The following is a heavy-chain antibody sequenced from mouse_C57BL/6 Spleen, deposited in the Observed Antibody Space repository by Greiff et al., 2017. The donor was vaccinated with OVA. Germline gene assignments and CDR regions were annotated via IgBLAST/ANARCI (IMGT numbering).Heavy chain of an antibody. V-gene: IGHV5-16*01. CDR2: INSDGSST. J-gene: IGHJ2*01. Sequence: EVKLVESEGGLVQPGSSMKLSCTASGFTFSDYYMAWVRQVPEKGLEWVANINSDGSSTYYLDSLKSRFIISRDNAKNILYLQMSSLKSEDTATYYCARGLIYYDYDKGYFDYWGQGTTLTVSS. D-gene: IGHD2-4*01. CDR3: ARGLIYYDYDKGYFDY. CDR1: GFTFSDYY.